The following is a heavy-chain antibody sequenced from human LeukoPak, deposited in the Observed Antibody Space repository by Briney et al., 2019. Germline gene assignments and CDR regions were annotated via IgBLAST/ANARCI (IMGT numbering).Heavy chain of an antibody. D-gene: IGHD3-22*01. CDR3: ARHYYDSSGYYP. CDR1: GGSISSYY. J-gene: IGHJ5*02. Sequence: PSETLSLTCTVSGGSISSYYWSWIRQPPGKGLEWIGYIYYSGSTNYNPSLKSRVTISVDTSKNQFSLKLSSMTAADTAVYYCARHYYDSSGYYPWGQGTLVTVSS. V-gene: IGHV4-59*08. CDR2: IYYSGST.